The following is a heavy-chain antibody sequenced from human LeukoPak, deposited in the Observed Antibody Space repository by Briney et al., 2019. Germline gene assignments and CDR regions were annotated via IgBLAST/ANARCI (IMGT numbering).Heavy chain of an antibody. CDR1: GFTFSSYE. J-gene: IGHJ5*02. Sequence: GGSLRLSCAASGFTFSSYEMNWVRQAPGKGLEWVSYISSSGSTIYYADSVKGRFTISRDNAKNPLYLQMNSLRAEDTAVYYCARDDYGGNYNWFDPWGQGTLVTVSS. CDR2: ISSSGSTI. V-gene: IGHV3-48*03. D-gene: IGHD4-23*01. CDR3: ARDDYGGNYNWFDP.